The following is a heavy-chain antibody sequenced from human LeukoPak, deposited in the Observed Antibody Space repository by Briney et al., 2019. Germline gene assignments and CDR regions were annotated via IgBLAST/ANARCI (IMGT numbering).Heavy chain of an antibody. CDR3: ARDIYSKSGDDY. CDR1: GFTFSTYW. V-gene: IGHV3-74*01. Sequence: GGSLRLSCVASGFTFSTYWMHWVRQAPGKGLVWAARIHSDGSSTTYADSVKGRFTISRDNAKNTLYLQMNSLRAEDTAVYYCARDIYSKSGDDYWGQGTLVTVSS. CDR2: IHSDGSST. J-gene: IGHJ4*02. D-gene: IGHD6-13*01.